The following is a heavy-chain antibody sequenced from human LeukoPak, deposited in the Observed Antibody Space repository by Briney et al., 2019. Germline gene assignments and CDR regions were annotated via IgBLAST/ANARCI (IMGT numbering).Heavy chain of an antibody. V-gene: IGHV5-51*01. D-gene: IGHD5-24*01. Sequence: GESLKISCKGSGYSFTSYWIGWVRPMPGKGLEWMGIIYPGDSDTRYSPSFQGQVTISADKSISTAYLQWSSLKASDTAMYYCARRGRDGYNSHAFDIWGQGTMVTVSS. CDR1: GYSFTSYW. J-gene: IGHJ3*02. CDR2: IYPGDSDT. CDR3: ARRGRDGYNSHAFDI.